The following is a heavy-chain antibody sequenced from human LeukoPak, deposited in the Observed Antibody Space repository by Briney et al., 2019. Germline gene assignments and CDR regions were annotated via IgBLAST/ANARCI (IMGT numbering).Heavy chain of an antibody. Sequence: GGSLRLSCAASGFTFSNYYMNWVRQAPGKGLEWVSSISTSSSYIYYADSVKGRFTISRDNAKNSLYLQMNSLRAEDTAVYYCARVIAARPGDYWGQGTLVTVSS. V-gene: IGHV3-21*04. J-gene: IGHJ4*02. D-gene: IGHD6-6*01. CDR2: ISTSSSYI. CDR3: ARVIAARPGDY. CDR1: GFTFSNYY.